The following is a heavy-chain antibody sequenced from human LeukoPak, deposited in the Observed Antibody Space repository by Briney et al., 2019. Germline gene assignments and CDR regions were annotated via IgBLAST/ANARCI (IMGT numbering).Heavy chain of an antibody. V-gene: IGHV3-23*01. CDR3: AKGSRGYTVYHFDY. CDR1: GFSFSGYA. J-gene: IGHJ4*02. CDR2: ISGSGGST. Sequence: GGSLRLSCEVSGFSFSGYAMSWVRQAPGKGLEWVSSISGSGGSTYYTDSVKGRFTISRDISKNTLYLQMNSLRAEDTAIYYCAKGSRGYTVYHFDYWGQGTLVTVSS. D-gene: IGHD5/OR15-5a*01.